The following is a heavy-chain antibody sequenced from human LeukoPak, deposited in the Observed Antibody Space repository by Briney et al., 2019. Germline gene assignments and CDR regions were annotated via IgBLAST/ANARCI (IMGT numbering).Heavy chain of an antibody. Sequence: GGSLRLSCAASGFTFSSYAMSWVRQAPGKGLEWVSAISGSTGSTYYADSVKGRFTISRDNSKNTLYLQMKSLRAEDTAVYYCAKDGERGSYSYFDYWGQGTLLTVSS. CDR1: GFTFSSYA. D-gene: IGHD1-26*01. V-gene: IGHV3-23*01. CDR3: AKDGERGSYSYFDY. CDR2: ISGSTGST. J-gene: IGHJ4*02.